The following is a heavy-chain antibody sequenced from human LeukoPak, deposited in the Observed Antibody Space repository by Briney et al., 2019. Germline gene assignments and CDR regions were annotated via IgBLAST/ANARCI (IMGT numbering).Heavy chain of an antibody. CDR2: INHSGST. V-gene: IGHV4-34*01. CDR1: GGSFSGYY. CDR3: ARDGYYGSGSYYPYYFDY. J-gene: IGHJ4*02. Sequence: PSETQSLTCAVYGGSFSGYYWSWLRQPPGKGREWLGEINHSGSTNYNPSLKSRVTISVAPCKNQFSLKLSSVTAADTAVYYCARDGYYGSGSYYPYYFDYWGQGTLVTVSS. D-gene: IGHD3-10*01.